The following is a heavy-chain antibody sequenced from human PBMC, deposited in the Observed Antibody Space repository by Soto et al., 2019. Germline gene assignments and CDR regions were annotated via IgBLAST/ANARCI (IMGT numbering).Heavy chain of an antibody. Sequence: EVQLLESGGGLVQPGGSLRLSCAATGFTFSSYAMSWVRQAPGKGLEWVSAISGSGGRTYYADSVKGRFTISRDNSKNTLYLQVNSVRAEDTAVYYCALAPILEWFYLRNTEFDYWGQGTLVTVSS. V-gene: IGHV3-23*01. J-gene: IGHJ4*02. D-gene: IGHD3-3*01. CDR3: ALAPILEWFYLRNTEFDY. CDR2: ISGSGGRT. CDR1: GFTFSSYA.